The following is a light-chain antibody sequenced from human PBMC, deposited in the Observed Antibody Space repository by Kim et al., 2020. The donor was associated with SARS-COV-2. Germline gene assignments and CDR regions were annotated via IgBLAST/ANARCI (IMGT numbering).Light chain of an antibody. Sequence: SYELTQPPSVSVSPGQTAKIPCSGDKVGDRDVSWYQQKPGQSPVLIIFQDRKRSSGIPGRFSGSNSGNRATLSITEMHSVDEADYSCQTWDNGVVIFGGG. CDR2: QDR. J-gene: IGLJ2*01. CDR1: KVGDRD. CDR3: QTWDNGVVI. V-gene: IGLV3-1*01.